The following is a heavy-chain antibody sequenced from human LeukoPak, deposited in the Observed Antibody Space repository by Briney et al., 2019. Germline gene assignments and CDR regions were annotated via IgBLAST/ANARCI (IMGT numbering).Heavy chain of an antibody. V-gene: IGHV3-30*07. J-gene: IGHJ4*02. D-gene: IGHD6-19*01. Sequence: GGSLRLSCAASGFTFSSYAMHWVRQAPGKGLEWVAVILYDGSNKYYADSVKGRFTISRDNAKNSLHLQMNSLRAEDTAVYYCARVGRSGWTVDYWGQGTLVTVSS. CDR1: GFTFSSYA. CDR3: ARVGRSGWTVDY. CDR2: ILYDGSNK.